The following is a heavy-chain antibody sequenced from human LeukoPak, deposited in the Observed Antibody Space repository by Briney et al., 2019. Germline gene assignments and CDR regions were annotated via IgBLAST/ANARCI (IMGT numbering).Heavy chain of an antibody. Sequence: ASVKVSCKASGFTFTSCAVQWVRQARGQRLEWIGWIVVGSGNTNYAQKFQERVSITRDMSTSTAYMELSSLRLEDTAVYYCAAIWGYYYDSSGSDYWGQGTLVTVSS. J-gene: IGHJ4*02. CDR1: GFTFTSCA. D-gene: IGHD3-22*01. CDR2: IVVGSGNT. V-gene: IGHV1-58*01. CDR3: AAIWGYYYDSSGSDY.